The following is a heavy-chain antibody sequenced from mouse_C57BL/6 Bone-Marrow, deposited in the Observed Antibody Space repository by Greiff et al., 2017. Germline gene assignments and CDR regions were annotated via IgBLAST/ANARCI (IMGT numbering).Heavy chain of an antibody. V-gene: IGHV1-75*01. CDR2: IFPGSGST. Sequence: VKLQQSGPELVKPGASVKISCKASGYTFTDYYINWVKQRPGQGLEWIGWIFPGSGSTYYNEKFKGKATFTVDKSSSTAYMLLSSLTSEDSAVYFCARKNYGSSYWYFDVWGTGTTVTVTA. D-gene: IGHD1-1*01. CDR3: ARKNYGSSYWYFDV. J-gene: IGHJ1*03. CDR1: GYTFTDYY.